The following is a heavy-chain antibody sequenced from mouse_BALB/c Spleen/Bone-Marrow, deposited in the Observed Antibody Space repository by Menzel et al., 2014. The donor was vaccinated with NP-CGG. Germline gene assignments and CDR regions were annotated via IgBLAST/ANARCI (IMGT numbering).Heavy chain of an antibody. D-gene: IGHD4-1*01. Sequence: EVQLQQSGPELVKPGASVKIPCKASGYTFTDYNMDWVKQSRGKSLEWIGDINPNNGGTIYNQKFKGKATLTVDKSSSTAYMELRSLTSEDTAVYYCARGELGRFAYWGQGTLVTVSA. CDR1: GYTFTDYN. J-gene: IGHJ3*01. V-gene: IGHV1-18*01. CDR2: INPNNGGT. CDR3: ARGELGRFAY.